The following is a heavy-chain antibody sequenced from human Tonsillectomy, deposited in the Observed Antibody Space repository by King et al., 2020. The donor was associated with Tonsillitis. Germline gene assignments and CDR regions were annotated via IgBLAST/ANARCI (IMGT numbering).Heavy chain of an antibody. CDR1: GFSLSTSGMR. D-gene: IGHD3-22*01. V-gene: IGHV2-70*04. J-gene: IGHJ4*02. CDR2: IDWDDDK. CDR3: ARSQYYYDSSGYYRDFDY. Sequence: TLKESGPALVKPTQTLTLTCTFSGFSLSTSGMRVSWIRQPPGKVLEWLARIDWDDDKFYSTSLKTRLTISKDTSKNQVVLTMTNMDPVDTATYYCARSQYYYDSSGYYRDFDYWGQGTLVTVSS.